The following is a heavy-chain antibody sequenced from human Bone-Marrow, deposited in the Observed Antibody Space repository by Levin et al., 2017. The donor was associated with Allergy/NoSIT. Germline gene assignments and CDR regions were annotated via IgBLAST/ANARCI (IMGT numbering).Heavy chain of an antibody. V-gene: IGHV3-23*01. CDR3: AKGQDYGDPETYFDS. CDR1: GFTFRNYA. Sequence: PGGSLRLSCAASGFTFRNYAMTWVRQAPGKGLQWLSFISGSGGNTYYADSVKGRFTISRDNSKNTLYLRMNSLRPEDTAIYFCAKGQDYGDPETYFDSCGQGTLVTVSS. D-gene: IGHD4-17*01. CDR2: ISGSGGNT. J-gene: IGHJ4*02.